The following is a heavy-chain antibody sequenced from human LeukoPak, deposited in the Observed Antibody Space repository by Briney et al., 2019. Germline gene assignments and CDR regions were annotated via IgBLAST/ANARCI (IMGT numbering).Heavy chain of an antibody. Sequence: GGSLRLSCTASGLTFSTSGFNWVRQAPGKGLEWVANIKQDGSEKYYVDSVKGRFTISRDNAKNSLYLQMNSLRAEDTAVYYCARESAAHFDYWGQGTLVTVSS. J-gene: IGHJ4*02. V-gene: IGHV3-7*01. CDR3: ARESAAHFDY. CDR1: GLTFSTSG. D-gene: IGHD6-25*01. CDR2: IKQDGSEK.